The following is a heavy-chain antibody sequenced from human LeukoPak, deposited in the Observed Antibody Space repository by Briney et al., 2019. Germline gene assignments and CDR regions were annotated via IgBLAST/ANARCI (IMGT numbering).Heavy chain of an antibody. D-gene: IGHD3-3*01. CDR1: GFTFSEYA. CDR3: ARVFLERLTSGYFDN. Sequence: PGRSLRLSCAVSGFTFSEYAMHWVRQAPGKGLEWVAVISYDGRQKYYGDSVKGRFTISRDNPKNTLYLQMNSLRDDVTAVYYCARVFLERLTSGYFDNWGQGTLVTVSP. V-gene: IGHV3-30-3*01. J-gene: IGHJ4*02. CDR2: ISYDGRQK.